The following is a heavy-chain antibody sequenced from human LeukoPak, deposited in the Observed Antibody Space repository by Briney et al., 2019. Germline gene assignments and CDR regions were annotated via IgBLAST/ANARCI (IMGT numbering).Heavy chain of an antibody. Sequence: SETLTLTCTVSGGSISSHYWCWIREPAGKGLEGVGYIYYSGSTNYNPSLKSRVTISVDTSKNQFSLKLSSVTAADTAVYYCARGTDDYESYNWSDPWGQGTLVTVSS. D-gene: IGHD4-17*01. CDR1: GGSISSHY. CDR2: IYYSGST. CDR3: ARGTDDYESYNWSDP. J-gene: IGHJ5*02. V-gene: IGHV4-59*11.